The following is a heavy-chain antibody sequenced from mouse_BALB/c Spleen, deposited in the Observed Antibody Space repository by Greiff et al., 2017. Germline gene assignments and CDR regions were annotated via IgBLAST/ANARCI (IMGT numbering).Heavy chain of an antibody. J-gene: IGHJ1*01. V-gene: IGHV5-9*03. D-gene: IGHD1-1*01. Sequence: EVKVVESGGGLVKPGGSLKLSCAASGFTFSSYTMSWVRQTPEKRLEWVATISSGGGNTYYPDSVKGRFTISRDNAKNNLYLQMSSLRSEDTALYYCARFYYGSSYGYFDVWGAGTTVTVSS. CDR1: GFTFSSYT. CDR2: ISSGGGNT. CDR3: ARFYYGSSYGYFDV.